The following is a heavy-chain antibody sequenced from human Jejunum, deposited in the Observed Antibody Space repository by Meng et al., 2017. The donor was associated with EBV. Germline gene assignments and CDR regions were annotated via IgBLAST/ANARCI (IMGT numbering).Heavy chain of an antibody. CDR1: GGSISSSIYC. D-gene: IGHD4-17*01. CDR2: ICFSDYT. J-gene: IGHJ4*02. Sequence: LPEQESGPRLVKPAETLSLTCTVSGGSISSSIYCWGWIRQPPGKGLEWIGSICFSDYTYHNPSLKSRVAISADTSKNQFSLSLTSVTAADTAVYYCAMGPDYAKSGYWGQGTLVTVSS. CDR3: AMGPDYAKSGY. V-gene: IGHV4-39*01.